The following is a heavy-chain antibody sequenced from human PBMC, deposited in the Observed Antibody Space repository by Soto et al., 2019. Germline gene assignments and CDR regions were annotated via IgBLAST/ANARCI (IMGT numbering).Heavy chain of an antibody. CDR2: IYYSGST. Sequence: SETLSLTCTVSGGSISSSSYYWGWIRQPPGKGLEWIGSIYYSGSTYYNPSLKSRVTISVDTSKNQFSLKLSSVTAADTAVYYCARVGYCGGHSSFPDYWGQGILVTLSS. V-gene: IGHV4-39*07. J-gene: IGHJ4*02. CDR1: GGSISSSSYY. CDR3: ARVGYCGGHSSFPDY. D-gene: IGHD2-21*02.